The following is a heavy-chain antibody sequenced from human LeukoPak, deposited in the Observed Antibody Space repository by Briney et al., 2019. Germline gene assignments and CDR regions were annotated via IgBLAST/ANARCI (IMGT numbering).Heavy chain of an antibody. V-gene: IGHV5-51*01. CDR2: IYPGDSDT. CDR1: GYSFTSYW. J-gene: IGHJ4*02. Sequence: GESLKISCKGSGYSFTSYWIGWVRQLPGKGLEWLGIIYPGDSDTRYSPSFQGQVTISADKSISTAYLQWSSLKASDTAMYYCARVYSSSSEEWDCWGQGTLVTVSS. CDR3: ARVYSSSSEEWDC. D-gene: IGHD6-6*01.